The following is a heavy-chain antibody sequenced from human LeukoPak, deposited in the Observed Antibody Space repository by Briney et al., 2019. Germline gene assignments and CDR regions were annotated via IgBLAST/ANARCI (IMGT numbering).Heavy chain of an antibody. CDR1: GGTFSSYA. D-gene: IGHD2-15*01. J-gene: IGHJ4*02. Sequence: SVKVSCKASGGTFSSYAISWVRQAPGQGLEWMGGIIPIFGTANYAQKFQGRVTITADESTSTAYMELSSLRSEDTAVYYCARAPAPFCSGGSCYNFDYWGQGTLVTVSS. CDR3: ARAPAPFCSGGSCYNFDY. V-gene: IGHV1-69*13. CDR2: IIPIFGTA.